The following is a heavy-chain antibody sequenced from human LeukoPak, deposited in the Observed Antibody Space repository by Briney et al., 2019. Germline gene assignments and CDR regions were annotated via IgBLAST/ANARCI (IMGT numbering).Heavy chain of an antibody. CDR1: GFTFCSYG. CDR2: ITPNADRT. V-gene: IGHV3-23*01. J-gene: IGHJ1*01. Sequence: GGSLRLSCAASGFTFCSYGMSWVRQAPGKGLEWVSFITPNADRTSYADSVEGRFTISRDNPRNTLYMQMNSLRDEDTALYYCAIMHGYYDGSGYWVQWGQGTLVTVSS. CDR3: AIMHGYYDGSGYWVQ. D-gene: IGHD3-22*01.